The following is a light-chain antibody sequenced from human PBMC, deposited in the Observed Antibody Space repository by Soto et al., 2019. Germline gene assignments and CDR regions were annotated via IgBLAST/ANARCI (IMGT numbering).Light chain of an antibody. CDR1: SSDVGGYNY. J-gene: IGLJ1*01. CDR3: SSYTRSSTCYV. CDR2: DVS. V-gene: IGLV2-14*01. Sequence: QSALTHPASVYGSPGQSITISCTGTSSDVGGYNYVSWYQQHPGKAPKLMIYDVSNRPSGVSNRFSGSKSGNTASLTISGLQAEDEADYYCSSYTRSSTCYVFGTGTKVTVL.